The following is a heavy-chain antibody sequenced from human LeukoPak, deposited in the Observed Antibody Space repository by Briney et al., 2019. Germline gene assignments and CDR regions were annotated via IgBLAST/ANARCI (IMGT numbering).Heavy chain of an antibody. J-gene: IGHJ4*02. CDR1: GGSISSGGYS. Sequence: SQTLSLTCAVSGGSISSGGYSWSWIRQPPGKGLEWIGYIYHSGSTYYNPSLKSRVTISVDRSKNQFSLKLSSVTAADTAVYYCARGVYGPGSYYSPEPFFDYWGQGTLVTVSS. CDR2: IYHSGST. CDR3: ARGVYGPGSYYSPEPFFDY. D-gene: IGHD3-10*01. V-gene: IGHV4-30-2*01.